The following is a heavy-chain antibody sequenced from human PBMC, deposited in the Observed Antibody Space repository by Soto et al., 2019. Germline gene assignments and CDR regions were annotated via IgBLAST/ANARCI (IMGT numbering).Heavy chain of an antibody. J-gene: IGHJ4*02. D-gene: IGHD5-18*01. V-gene: IGHV1-3*01. CDR1: GYTFTSYA. CDR2: INAGNGNT. Sequence: QVQLVQSGAEVKKPGASVKVSCKASGYTFTSYAMHWVRHAPGQRLEWMGWINAGNGNTKYSQKLQGRGTSTRDTAASTAYRERSSLRSEDTAVYYGAREPGYSYGYNWGQGTLVTVSS. CDR3: AREPGYSYGYN.